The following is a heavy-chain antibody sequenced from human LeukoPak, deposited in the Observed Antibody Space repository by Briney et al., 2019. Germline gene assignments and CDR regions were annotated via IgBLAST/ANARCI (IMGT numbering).Heavy chain of an antibody. D-gene: IGHD3-10*01. V-gene: IGHV3-74*01. J-gene: IGHJ4*02. CDR1: GFTFSNYW. CDR2: SNSAGSSK. Sequence: GGSLRLSCAAFGFTFSNYWMHWVRQAPGKGLVWVSRSNSAGSSKSYVDSVKGRFTISRDNAKNTLYLQMDSLRAEDTAVYFCARGGPGSYSAADYWGQGTLVTVSS. CDR3: ARGGPGSYSAADY.